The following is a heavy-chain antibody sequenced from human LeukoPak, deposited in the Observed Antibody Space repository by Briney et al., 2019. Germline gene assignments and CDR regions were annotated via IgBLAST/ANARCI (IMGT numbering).Heavy chain of an antibody. J-gene: IGHJ4*02. CDR1: GGSISSSSYY. V-gene: IGHV4-39*01. CDR2: IYYSGST. Sequence: KPSETLSLTCTVSGGSISSSSYYWGWIRQPPGKGLEWIGSIYYSGSTYYNPSLKSRVTISVDTSKNQFSLKLSSVTAADTAVYYCASQPSSWYWIFGYFDYWGQGTLVTVSS. D-gene: IGHD6-13*01. CDR3: ASQPSSWYWIFGYFDY.